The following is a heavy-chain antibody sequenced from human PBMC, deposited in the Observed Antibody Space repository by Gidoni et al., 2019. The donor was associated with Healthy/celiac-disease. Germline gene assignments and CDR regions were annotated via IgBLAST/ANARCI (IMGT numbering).Heavy chain of an antibody. CDR1: GCSISSSSYY. CDR2: IYYSGST. Sequence: QLQLQESGPGLVKPSETLSLTCTVSGCSISSSSYYWGWIRQPPGKGLEWIGSIYYSGSTYYNPSLKSRVTISVDTSKNQFSLKLSSVTAADTAVYYCARPHSSSWDNWFDPWGQGTLVTVSS. D-gene: IGHD6-13*01. J-gene: IGHJ5*02. CDR3: ARPHSSSWDNWFDP. V-gene: IGHV4-39*01.